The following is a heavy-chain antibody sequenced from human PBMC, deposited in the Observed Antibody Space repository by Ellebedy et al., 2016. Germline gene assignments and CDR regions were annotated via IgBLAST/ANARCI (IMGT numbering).Heavy chain of an antibody. CDR3: ARDGDYYGSGSYYNY. Sequence: ASVKVSCXASGYTFTSYDINWVRQATGQGLEWMGWMNPNSGNTGYAQKFQGRVTMTRNTSISTAYMELSSLRSEDTAVYYCARDGDYYGSGSYYNYWGQGTLVTVSS. D-gene: IGHD3-10*01. J-gene: IGHJ4*02. V-gene: IGHV1-8*01. CDR1: GYTFTSYD. CDR2: MNPNSGNT.